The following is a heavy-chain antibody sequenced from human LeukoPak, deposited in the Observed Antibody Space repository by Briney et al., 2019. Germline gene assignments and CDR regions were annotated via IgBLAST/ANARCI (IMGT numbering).Heavy chain of an antibody. CDR1: GFTFSSYA. Sequence: GGSLRLSCAASGFTFSSYAMHWVRQAPGKGLEWVAVISYDGSNKYYADSVKGRFTISRDNSKNTLYLQMNSLRAEDTAVYYCARDYYGSGRDGDYWGQGTLVTVSS. J-gene: IGHJ4*02. D-gene: IGHD3-10*01. CDR2: ISYDGSNK. CDR3: ARDYYGSGRDGDY. V-gene: IGHV3-30-3*01.